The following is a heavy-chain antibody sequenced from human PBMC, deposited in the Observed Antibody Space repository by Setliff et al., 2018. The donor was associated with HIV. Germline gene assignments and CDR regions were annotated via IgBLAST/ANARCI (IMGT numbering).Heavy chain of an antibody. D-gene: IGHD4-17*01. V-gene: IGHV4-38-2*01. Sequence: PSETLSLTCGVSSYSISSGYYWAWIRQPPGKGLEWIGSIYHSGTTFYNPSLKSRVTISVDTSKNQFSLKLTSVTAADTAVYYCARHAPGSAYGDAYHFDHWGQGTLVTRLL. CDR1: SYSISSGYY. J-gene: IGHJ4*02. CDR3: ARHAPGSAYGDAYHFDH. CDR2: IYHSGTT.